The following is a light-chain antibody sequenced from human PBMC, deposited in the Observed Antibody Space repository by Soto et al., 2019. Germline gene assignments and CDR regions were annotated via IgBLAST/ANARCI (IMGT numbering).Light chain of an antibody. Sequence: EIVLTQSPGTLSLSPGERATLSCRASQSVSGAYLAWYQQRPGQAPRLLIYAASIRATGIPDRFSGSGSGTDFTLTISRLEPEDFAVFYCQQSHNPPPTFGQGTKVEIK. J-gene: IGKJ1*01. CDR1: QSVSGAY. CDR2: AAS. CDR3: QQSHNPPPT. V-gene: IGKV3-20*01.